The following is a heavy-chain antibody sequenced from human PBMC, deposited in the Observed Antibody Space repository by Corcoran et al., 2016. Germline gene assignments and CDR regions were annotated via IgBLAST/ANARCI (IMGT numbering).Heavy chain of an antibody. J-gene: IGHJ4*02. CDR1: GYTFTGYY. Sequence: QVQLVQSGAEVKKPGASVKVSCKASGYTFTGYYMHWVRQAPGQGLEWMGWINPNRGGTNYAQKFQGRVTMTRDTSISTAYMELSRLRSDDTAVYYCARALGVDGPGYWGQGTLVTVSS. D-gene: IGHD3-16*01. CDR2: INPNRGGT. CDR3: ARALGVDGPGY. V-gene: IGHV1-2*02.